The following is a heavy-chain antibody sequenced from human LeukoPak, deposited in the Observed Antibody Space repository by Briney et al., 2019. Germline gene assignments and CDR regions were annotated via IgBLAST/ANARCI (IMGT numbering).Heavy chain of an antibody. J-gene: IGHJ4*02. D-gene: IGHD1-26*01. V-gene: IGHV3-48*02. CDR1: GFSFSTYS. CDR2: STSSSSLI. Sequence: PGGALRLSCGVSGFSFSTYSMNWVRQAPGKGLGWVSSSTSSSSLINYADSVRGRFTNSRDNAKNSLYLQMNSLRDEDTAVYYCARTGGELQADSDYWGQGNLVTVSS. CDR3: ARTGGELQADSDY.